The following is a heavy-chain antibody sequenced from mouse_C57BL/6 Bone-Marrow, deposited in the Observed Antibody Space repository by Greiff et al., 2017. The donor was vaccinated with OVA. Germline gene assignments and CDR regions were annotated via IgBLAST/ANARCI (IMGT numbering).Heavy chain of an antibody. CDR3: ARHWYYCDY. J-gene: IGHJ2*01. V-gene: IGHV5-17*01. CDR1: GFPFRDYG. D-gene: IGHD4-1*01. Sequence: VQLVESGGGLVKPGGSLKLSCAASGFPFRDYGMPWVRQAPAKGLEWVAYISSGRSLIYYAAKVKGRFTLARDNAKNPLFLQRTSRRSEDTAMYYCARHWYYCDYWGQGTTLTVSS. CDR2: ISSGRSLI.